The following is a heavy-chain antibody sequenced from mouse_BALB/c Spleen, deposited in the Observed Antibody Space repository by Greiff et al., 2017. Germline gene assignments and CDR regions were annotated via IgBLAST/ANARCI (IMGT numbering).Heavy chain of an antibody. CDR1: GYSFTGYT. V-gene: IGHV1-18*01. J-gene: IGHJ4*01. D-gene: IGHD2-10*02. CDR3: ARRRKYGNYDAMDY. Sequence: EVKLQESGPELEKPGASVKISCKASGYSFTGYTMHWVKQSHGKSLEWIGGINPNNGGTSYNQKFKGKATLTVDKSSSTAYMELRSLTSEDSAVYYCARRRKYGNYDAMDYWGQGTSVTVSS. CDR2: INPNNGGT.